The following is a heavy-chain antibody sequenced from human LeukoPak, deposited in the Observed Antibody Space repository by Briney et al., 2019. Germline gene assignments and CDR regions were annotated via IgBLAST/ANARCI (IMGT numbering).Heavy chain of an antibody. Sequence: SETLSLTCAVYGGSFSGYYWSWIRQPPGKGVEWIGEINHSGSTNYNPSLKSRVTISVDTSKNQFSLKLSSVTAADTAVYYCARMIRYTYGDYWGQGTLVTVSS. J-gene: IGHJ4*02. CDR3: ARMIRYTYGDY. D-gene: IGHD5-18*01. CDR2: INHSGST. CDR1: GGSFSGYY. V-gene: IGHV4-34*01.